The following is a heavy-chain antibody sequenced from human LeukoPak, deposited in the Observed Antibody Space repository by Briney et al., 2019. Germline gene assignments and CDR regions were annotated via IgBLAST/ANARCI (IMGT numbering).Heavy chain of an antibody. CDR1: GFTFSSYG. Sequence: PGGSLRLSCAASGFTFSSYGMHWVRQAPGKGLEWVAVIWYDGSNKYYADSVKGRFTISRDNSKNTLYLQMNSLRAEDTAVYYCARGCGGCSLGSSWYEAAYWGQGTLATVSS. CDR3: ARGCGGCSLGSSWYEAAY. J-gene: IGHJ4*02. V-gene: IGHV3-33*01. CDR2: IWYDGSNK. D-gene: IGHD6-13*01.